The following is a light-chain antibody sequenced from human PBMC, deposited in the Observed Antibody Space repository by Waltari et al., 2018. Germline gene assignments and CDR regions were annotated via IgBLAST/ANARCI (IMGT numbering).Light chain of an antibody. J-gene: IGLJ1*01. CDR1: SSDVGGYNY. Sequence: QSALTQPRSVSGSPGQSVTISCTGTSSDVGGYNYVSWYQQHPGKAPKLMIYDVSKRPSGVPDRFSGSKSGNTASLTSSGLQAEDEADYYCCSYAGSALYVFGTGTKVTVL. CDR2: DVS. CDR3: CSYAGSALYV. V-gene: IGLV2-11*01.